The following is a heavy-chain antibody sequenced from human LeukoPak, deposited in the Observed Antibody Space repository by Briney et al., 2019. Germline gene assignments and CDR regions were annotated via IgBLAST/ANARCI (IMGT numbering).Heavy chain of an antibody. V-gene: IGHV4-4*07. Sequence: SETLSLTCTVSGGSISSYYWSWIRQPAGKGLEWIGRIYTSGSTNYNPSLKSRVTMSVDTSKNQFSLKLSSVTAADTAVYYCARVQQLVYYYYMDVWGKGTTVTVSS. CDR2: IYTSGST. J-gene: IGHJ6*03. D-gene: IGHD6-6*01. CDR3: ARVQQLVYYYYMDV. CDR1: GGSISSYY.